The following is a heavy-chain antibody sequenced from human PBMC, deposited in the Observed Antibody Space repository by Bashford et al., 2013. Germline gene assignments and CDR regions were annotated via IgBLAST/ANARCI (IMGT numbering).Heavy chain of an antibody. J-gene: IGHJ4*02. V-gene: IGHV3-74*01. CDR3: ASDLGGLMAH. D-gene: IGHD2-8*01. CDR1: IHFSRYW. Sequence: GSLETLLCSLWIHFSRYWMHWVRRGSREGGWCGVSRTNEDGTRTDYADSVKGRFTISRDNAKNTLYLQMNSLRAEDTAVFYCASDLGGLMAHWGQGTLVTVSS. CDR2: TNEDGTRT.